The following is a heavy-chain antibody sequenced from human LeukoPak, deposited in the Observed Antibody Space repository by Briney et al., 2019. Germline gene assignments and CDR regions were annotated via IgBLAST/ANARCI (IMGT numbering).Heavy chain of an antibody. CDR1: GFTFSSYS. CDR3: ASTLLWFGVLGGAP. CDR2: ISSSSSHI. D-gene: IGHD3-10*01. Sequence: SGGSLRLSCAASGFTFSSYSMNWVRQAPGKGLEWVSSISSSSSHIYYADSVKGRFTISRDNAKNSLYLQMNSLRAEDTAVYYCASTLLWFGVLGGAPGGQGTMVTVSS. J-gene: IGHJ3*01. V-gene: IGHV3-21*01.